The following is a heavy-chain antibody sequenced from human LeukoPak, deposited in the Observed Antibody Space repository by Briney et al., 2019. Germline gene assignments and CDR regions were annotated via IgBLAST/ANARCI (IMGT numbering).Heavy chain of an antibody. V-gene: IGHV4-59*01. J-gene: IGHJ4*02. CDR1: GGSISSYN. CDR3: ARVDSSSWFSFFDY. Sequence: SETLSLTRTVSGGSISSYNWRRTGQPPGKGREGSGYIYYSGSTNYNPSLKSRVTISVDPSKNQFSLTLSSVTAADTAVYYCARVDSSSWFSFFDYWGQGTLVTVSS. D-gene: IGHD6-13*01. CDR2: IYYSGST.